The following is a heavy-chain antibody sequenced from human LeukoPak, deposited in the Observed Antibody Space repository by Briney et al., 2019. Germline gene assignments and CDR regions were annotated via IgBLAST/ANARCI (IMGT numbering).Heavy chain of an antibody. CDR3: ARAPSIPEGWFDP. Sequence: ASVKVSCKASAYTFTGYYMHWVRQAPGQGLEWMGWIYPNSGGTNYAQKFQGRVTMTTDTSTSTAYMELRSLRSDDTAVYYCARAPSIPEGWFDPWGQGTLVTVSS. CDR1: AYTFTGYY. V-gene: IGHV1-2*02. D-gene: IGHD4-11*01. J-gene: IGHJ5*02. CDR2: IYPNSGGT.